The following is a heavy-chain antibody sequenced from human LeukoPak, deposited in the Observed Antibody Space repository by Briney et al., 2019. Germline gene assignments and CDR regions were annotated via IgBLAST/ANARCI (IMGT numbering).Heavy chain of an antibody. CDR3: ARDEGRSYGDYDYHY. Sequence: GGSLRLSCAASGFTFSDYYMSWIRQAPGKGLEWVSYITNGGSTIHHADSVKGRFTISRDNAKKTLYLQMNSLRAEDTAVYYCARDEGRSYGDYDYHYWGQGTLVTVSS. CDR1: GFTFSDYY. V-gene: IGHV3-11*04. CDR2: ITNGGSTI. D-gene: IGHD4-17*01. J-gene: IGHJ4*02.